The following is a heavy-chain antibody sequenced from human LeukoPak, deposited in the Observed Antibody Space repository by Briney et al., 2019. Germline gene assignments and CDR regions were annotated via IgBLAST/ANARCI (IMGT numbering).Heavy chain of an antibody. CDR1: GASITSYGYY. J-gene: IGHJ4*02. V-gene: IGHV4-31*03. D-gene: IGHD5-18*01. CDR3: ARDRMDTALALFLDY. Sequence: PPETLSLTCSVSGASITSYGYYWTWIRQFPGKGLEWIGNIFYNGSTYYNPSFRGRVTVSFDTSKNQFSLKLNSVTPADTAVYYCARDRMDTALALFLDYWGQGTLVTVPS. CDR2: IFYNGST.